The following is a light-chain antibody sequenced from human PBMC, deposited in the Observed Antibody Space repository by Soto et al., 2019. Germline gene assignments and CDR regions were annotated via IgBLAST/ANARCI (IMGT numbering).Light chain of an antibody. CDR1: QSVSSY. CDR2: DAS. J-gene: IGKJ5*01. Sequence: EVVLSQSPATLSLSPGERATLSCRASQSVSSYLAWYQQKPGQAPRLLIYDASNRATGIPARFSGSGSGTDFTLTISRLEPEDFALYYCQQYGGSPITFGQGTLLEIK. CDR3: QQYGGSPIT. V-gene: IGKV3-20*01.